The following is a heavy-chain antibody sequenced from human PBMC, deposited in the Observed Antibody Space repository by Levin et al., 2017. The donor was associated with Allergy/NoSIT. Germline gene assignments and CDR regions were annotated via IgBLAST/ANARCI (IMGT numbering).Heavy chain of an antibody. CDR2: INHSGTT. V-gene: IGHV4-34*01. Sequence: SETLSLTCGVYGGSLSAYYWSWIRQPPGKGLEWIGEINHSGTTNYNPSLESRVTISADTSKNQFSLSLSAVTAADSAVYYCASTTHPRHMFYFASGSPLSSWGQGTLVTVSS. J-gene: IGHJ4*02. D-gene: IGHD3-10*01. CDR3: ASTTHPRHMFYFASGSPLSS. CDR1: GGSLSAYY.